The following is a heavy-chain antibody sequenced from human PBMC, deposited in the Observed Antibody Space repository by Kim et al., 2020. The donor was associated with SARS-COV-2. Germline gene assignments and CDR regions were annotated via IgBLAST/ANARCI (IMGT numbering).Heavy chain of an antibody. CDR2: INHSGST. CDR3: ARGGSSSWFPTYYYYYGMDV. V-gene: IGHV4-34*01. CDR1: GGSFSGYY. J-gene: IGHJ6*02. Sequence: SETLSLTCAVYGGSFSGYYWIWIRQPPGKGLEWIGEINHSGSTNYNPSLKSRVTISVDTSKNQFSLKLSSVTAADTAVYYCARGGSSSWFPTYYYYYGMDVWGQGTTVTVSS. D-gene: IGHD6-13*01.